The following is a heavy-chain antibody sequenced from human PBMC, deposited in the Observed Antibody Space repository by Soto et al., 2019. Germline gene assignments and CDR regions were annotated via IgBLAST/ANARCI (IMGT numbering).Heavy chain of an antibody. D-gene: IGHD5-12*01. J-gene: IGHJ4*02. CDR3: ARAPLPGLRWKYYFDY. CDR2: ISSSSSYI. CDR1: GFTFSSYS. V-gene: IGHV3-21*01. Sequence: EVQLVESGGGLVKPGGSLRLSCAASGFTFSSYSMNWVRQAPGKGLEWVASISSSSSYIYYADSVKGRFTISRDNAKNSLYLQMNGLRAEDTAVYYCARAPLPGLRWKYYFDYWGQGTLVTVSP.